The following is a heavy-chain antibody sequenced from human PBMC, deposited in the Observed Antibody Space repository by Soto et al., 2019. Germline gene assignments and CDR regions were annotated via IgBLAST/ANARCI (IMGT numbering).Heavy chain of an antibody. V-gene: IGHV1-69*13. CDR2: IIPIFGTA. CDR1: GGTFSSYA. Sequence: GASVKVSCKASGGTFSSYAISWVRQAPGQGLEWMGGIIPIFGTANYAQKFQGRVTITADESTSTAYMELSSLRSEDTAVYYCARTYYYDSSGYYYYFDYWGQGTLVTVPS. CDR3: ARTYYYDSSGYYYYFDY. J-gene: IGHJ4*02. D-gene: IGHD3-22*01.